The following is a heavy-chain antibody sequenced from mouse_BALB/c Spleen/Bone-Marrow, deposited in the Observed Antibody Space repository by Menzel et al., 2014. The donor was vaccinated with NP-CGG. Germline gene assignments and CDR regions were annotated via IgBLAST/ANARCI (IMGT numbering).Heavy chain of an antibody. Sequence: QVQLQQSGAELVWPGVSVKISCKGSGYTFTDYAMHWVKQSHAKSLEWIGVISTYYGDASYNQKFKGKATMTVDKSSSTAYMELARLTSEDSAIYYCARSGRYGAYYAMDYWGQGTSVTASS. D-gene: IGHD2-14*01. CDR2: ISTYYGDA. CDR1: GYTFTDYA. V-gene: IGHV1S137*01. J-gene: IGHJ4*01. CDR3: ARSGRYGAYYAMDY.